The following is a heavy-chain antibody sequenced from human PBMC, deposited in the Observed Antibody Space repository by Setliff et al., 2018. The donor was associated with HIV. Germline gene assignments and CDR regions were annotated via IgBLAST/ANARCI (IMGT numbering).Heavy chain of an antibody. Sequence: SETLSLTCSISGGSISSSAYYWTWIRQHPGKGLEWIGYIYYSGSTYYNPSLKSRVTISADTSNTQFSLKLRSVTAADTAVYYCARRRGGTSRGFLDFWGQGTLVTVSS. CDR2: IYYSGST. V-gene: IGHV4-31*03. CDR1: GGSISSSAYY. J-gene: IGHJ4*02. CDR3: ARRRGGTSRGFLDF. D-gene: IGHD3-10*01.